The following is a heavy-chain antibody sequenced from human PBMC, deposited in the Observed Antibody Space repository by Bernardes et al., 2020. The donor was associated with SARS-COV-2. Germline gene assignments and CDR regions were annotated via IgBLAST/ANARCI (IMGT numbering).Heavy chain of an antibody. J-gene: IGHJ4*02. Sequence: LRVPCSAPGCTFSSHSLNWFRQAPGNGLEWLSYLSSSSSTIFYADSVKGRFTISRDNAKNSLFLQMNSLRAEDTAVYYCVREVFENDYWGQGTLVTVSS. CDR3: VREVFENDY. D-gene: IGHD1-20*01. CDR2: LSSSSSTI. CDR1: GCTFSSHS. V-gene: IGHV3-48*01.